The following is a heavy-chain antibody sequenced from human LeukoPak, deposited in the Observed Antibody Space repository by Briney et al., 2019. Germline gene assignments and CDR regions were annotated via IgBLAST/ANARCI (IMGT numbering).Heavy chain of an antibody. CDR2: MNPNSGNT. CDR3: ARGVNYYYYMDV. J-gene: IGHJ6*03. V-gene: IGHV1-8*01. CDR1: GYTFTSYD. Sequence: GASVNVSCKASGYTFTSYDINWVRQATGQGLEWMGWMNPNSGNTGYAQKFQGRVTMTRNTSISTAYMELSSLRSEDTAVYYCARGVNYYYYMDVWGKGTTVTVSS.